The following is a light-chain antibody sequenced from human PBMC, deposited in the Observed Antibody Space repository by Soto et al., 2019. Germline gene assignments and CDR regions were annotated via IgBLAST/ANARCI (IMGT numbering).Light chain of an antibody. CDR3: QHYGSSPT. CDR2: GAS. J-gene: IGKJ2*01. V-gene: IGKV3-20*01. CDR1: QSVSSSS. Sequence: EIVLTQSPGTLSLSPGERATLSCRASQSVSSSSLAWYQQKPGQAPRLLIYGASSRATGIPDRFSGSGSGTDFTLTISRLEPEDFALYYCQHYGSSPTFGQGTKLEIK.